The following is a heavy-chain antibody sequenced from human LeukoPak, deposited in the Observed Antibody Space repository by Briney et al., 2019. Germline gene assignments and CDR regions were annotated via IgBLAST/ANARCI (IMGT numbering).Heavy chain of an antibody. CDR3: ARDASDYHDSSGHSHFDY. Sequence: SETLSLTCTVSGGSISSGSYYWSWIRQPAGKGLEWIGRIYTSGSTNYNPSLKSRVTISVDTSKNQFSLKLSSVTAADTAVYYCARDASDYHDSSGHSHFDYWGQGTLVTVSS. J-gene: IGHJ4*02. CDR2: IYTSGST. CDR1: GGSISSGSYY. V-gene: IGHV4-61*02. D-gene: IGHD3-22*01.